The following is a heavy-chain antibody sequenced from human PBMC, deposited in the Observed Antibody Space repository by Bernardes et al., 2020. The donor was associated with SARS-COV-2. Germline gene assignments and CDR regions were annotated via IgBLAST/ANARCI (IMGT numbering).Heavy chain of an antibody. J-gene: IGHJ5*02. CDR2: INPNSGGT. CDR3: ARVYCSSTSCYRNWFDP. CDR1: GYTFTGYY. D-gene: IGHD2-2*01. V-gene: IGHV1-2*02. Sequence: ASVKVSCKASGYTFTGYYMHWVRQAPGQGLEWMGWINPNSGGTNYAQKFQGRVTMTRDMSISTAYMELSRLRSDDTAVYYCARVYCSSTSCYRNWFDPWGQGTLVTVSS.